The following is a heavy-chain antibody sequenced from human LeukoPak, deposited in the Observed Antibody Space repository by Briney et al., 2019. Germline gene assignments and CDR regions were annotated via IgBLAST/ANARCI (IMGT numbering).Heavy chain of an antibody. J-gene: IGHJ4*02. D-gene: IGHD3-9*01. V-gene: IGHV3-53*01. CDR1: GFTVSSNY. Sequence: GGSLRLSCAASGFTVSSNYMSWVRQAPGKGLEWVSVIYSGGSTYYADSVKGRFTISRDNSKHTLYLQMNSLRAEDTAVYYCARAQGDFDWLSPDYWGQGTLVTVSS. CDR3: ARAQGDFDWLSPDY. CDR2: IYSGGST.